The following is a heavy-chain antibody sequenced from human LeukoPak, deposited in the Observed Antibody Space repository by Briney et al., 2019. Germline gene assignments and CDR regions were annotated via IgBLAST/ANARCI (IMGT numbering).Heavy chain of an antibody. J-gene: IGHJ5*02. CDR2: IYTSGGT. CDR3: ARDLATMVRGALNWFDP. V-gene: IGHV4-4*07. Sequence: SETLSLTCTVSGGSISSYYWSWIRQPAGKGLEWIGRIYTSGGTNYNPSLKSRVTMSVDTSKNQFSLKLSSVTAADTAVYYCARDLATMVRGALNWFDPWGQGTLVTVSS. D-gene: IGHD3-10*01. CDR1: GGSISSYY.